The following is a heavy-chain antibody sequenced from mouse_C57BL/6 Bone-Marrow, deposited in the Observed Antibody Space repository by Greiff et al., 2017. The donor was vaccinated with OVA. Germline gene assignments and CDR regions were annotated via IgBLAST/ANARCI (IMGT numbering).Heavy chain of an antibody. CDR3: ARGIYAFDY. V-gene: IGHV1-63*01. CDR2: IYPGGGYT. J-gene: IGHJ2*01. CDR1: GYTFTNYW. Sequence: VQLVESGAELVRPGTSVKMSCKASGYTFTNYWIGWAKQRPGHGLEWIGDIYPGGGYTNYNEKFKGKATLTADKSSSTAYMQFSSLTSEDSAIYYSARGIYAFDYWGQGTTLTVSS. D-gene: IGHD2-3*01.